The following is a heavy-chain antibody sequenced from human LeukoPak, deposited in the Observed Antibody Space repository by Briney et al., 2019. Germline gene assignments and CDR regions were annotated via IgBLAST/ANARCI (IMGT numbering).Heavy chain of an antibody. D-gene: IGHD2-2*01. CDR3: ARDLSISLYYYYVMDV. V-gene: IGHV3-30-3*01. Sequence: GGSLRLSCAASGFTFNTYAMHWVRQAPGKGLDWVAVMSFDGSSKYYVYSVKGRFTISRDNSKNTLYLQMNSLRAEDTAVYYCARDLSISLYYYYVMDVWGQGTTVTVSS. J-gene: IGHJ6*02. CDR2: MSFDGSSK. CDR1: GFTFNTYA.